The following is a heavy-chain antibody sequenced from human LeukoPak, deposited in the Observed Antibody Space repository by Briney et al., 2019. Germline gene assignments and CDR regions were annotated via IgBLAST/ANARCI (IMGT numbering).Heavy chain of an antibody. CDR2: ISYDGTDT. CDR1: GFTLSTYA. V-gene: IGHV3-30-3*01. J-gene: IGHJ4*02. D-gene: IGHD3-16*01. CDR3: ARIRGGPIEY. Sequence: PGRSLRLSCAASGFTLSTYAMHWVRQAPGKGLEWVAVISYDGTDTYYADSVKGRFTISRDTSKNSLYLQMNSLRPEDTAVFYCARIRGGPIEYWGQGTLVTVSS.